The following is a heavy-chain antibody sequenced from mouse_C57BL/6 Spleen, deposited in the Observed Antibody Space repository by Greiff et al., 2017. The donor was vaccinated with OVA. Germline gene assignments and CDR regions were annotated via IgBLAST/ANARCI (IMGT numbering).Heavy chain of an antibody. CDR3: ARNSLDGYYIYYYAMDY. CDR1: GFSLTSYG. V-gene: IGHV2-2*01. CDR2: IWSGGST. J-gene: IGHJ4*01. Sequence: VQLQQSGPGLVQPSQSLSITCTVSGFSLTSYGVHWVRPSPGKGLEWLGVIWSGGSTDYNAAFISRLSISKDNSKSQVFFKMNSLQADDTAIYYCARNSLDGYYIYYYAMDYWGQGTSVTVSS. D-gene: IGHD2-3*01.